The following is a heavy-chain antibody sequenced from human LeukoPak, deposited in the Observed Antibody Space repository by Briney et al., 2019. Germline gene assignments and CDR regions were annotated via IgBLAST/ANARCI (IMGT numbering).Heavy chain of an antibody. D-gene: IGHD5-12*01. CDR2: MNPNSGNT. J-gene: IGHJ4*02. Sequence: ASVKVSCKVSGYTFTSYDINWVRQATGQGLEWMGWMNPNSGNTGYAQKFQGRVTMTRNTSISTAYMGLSSLRSEDTAVYYCARGPWEIVEEDYWGQGTLVTVSS. V-gene: IGHV1-8*01. CDR1: GYTFTSYD. CDR3: ARGPWEIVEEDY.